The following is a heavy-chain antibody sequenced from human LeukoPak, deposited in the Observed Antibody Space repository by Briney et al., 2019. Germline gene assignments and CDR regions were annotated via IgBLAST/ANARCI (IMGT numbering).Heavy chain of an antibody. V-gene: IGHV3-48*03. D-gene: IGHD3-22*01. Sequence: GGSLRLSCAASGFTFSSYEMNWVRQAPGKGLEWVSYISSSGSIIYYADYVKGRFIISRDNAKNSLYLQMNSLRAEDTAVYYCTRDRYYYDSSGHPYYFDYWGQGTLVTVSS. CDR2: ISSSGSII. CDR3: TRDRYYYDSSGHPYYFDY. J-gene: IGHJ4*02. CDR1: GFTFSSYE.